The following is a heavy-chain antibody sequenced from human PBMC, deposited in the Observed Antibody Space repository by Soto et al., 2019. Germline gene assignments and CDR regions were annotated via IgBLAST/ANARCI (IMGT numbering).Heavy chain of an antibody. Sequence: EVQLVESGGGLVKPGGSLRLSCAASGFTFSSYSMNWVRQAPGKGLEWVSSISSSSSYIYYADSVKGRFTISMDNAKNSLYLQINSLRAEDTAVYYCARFRAVFGVVTHYYYYMDAWGEGTTVTVAS. J-gene: IGHJ6*03. D-gene: IGHD3-3*01. CDR1: GFTFSSYS. CDR3: ARFRAVFGVVTHYYYYMDA. V-gene: IGHV3-21*01. CDR2: ISSSSSYI.